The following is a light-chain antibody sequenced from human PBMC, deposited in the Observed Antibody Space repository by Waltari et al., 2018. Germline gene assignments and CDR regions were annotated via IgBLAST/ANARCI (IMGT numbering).Light chain of an antibody. Sequence: NFILTQPRSVSESPGKTVTISCTRSGGSIATNFVQWFQQRPGSAPSTVIYEDDQRPFGVSDRFSGSIDRSSNSASLTIAGLKTEDEADYFCQSYDDTMVFGGGTTLTVL. J-gene: IGLJ3*02. CDR2: EDD. CDR1: GGSIATNF. V-gene: IGLV6-57*03. CDR3: QSYDDTMV.